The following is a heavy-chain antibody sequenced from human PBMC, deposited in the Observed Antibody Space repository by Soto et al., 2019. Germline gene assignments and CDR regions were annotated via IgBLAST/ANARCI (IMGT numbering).Heavy chain of an antibody. V-gene: IGHV3-74*01. J-gene: IGHJ6*02. D-gene: IGHD2-2*03. Sequence: GGSLRLSCAVYGFSLRTFWMHWVRHAQRKGLVWVSRINSDGRTTNYADSVKGRFTISRDNAKNTVYLQMNRLTAEDTAVYYCARDGYPAWLYNMDVCGQGXGVTV. CDR2: INSDGRTT. CDR3: ARDGYPAWLYNMDV. CDR1: GFSLRTFW.